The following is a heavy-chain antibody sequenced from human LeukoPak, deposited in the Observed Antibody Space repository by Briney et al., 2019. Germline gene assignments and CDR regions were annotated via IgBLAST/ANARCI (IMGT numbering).Heavy chain of an antibody. V-gene: IGHV4-34*01. Sequence: PSETLSLTCAVYGGSFSGYYWSRIRQPPGKGLEWIGEINHSGSTNYSPSLKSRVTISVDTSKNQFSLKLSSVTAADTAVYYCARGYDFWSGYFGKTVYYYYYGMDVWGQGTTVTVSS. D-gene: IGHD3-3*01. CDR3: ARGYDFWSGYFGKTVYYYYYGMDV. J-gene: IGHJ6*02. CDR1: GGSFSGYY. CDR2: INHSGST.